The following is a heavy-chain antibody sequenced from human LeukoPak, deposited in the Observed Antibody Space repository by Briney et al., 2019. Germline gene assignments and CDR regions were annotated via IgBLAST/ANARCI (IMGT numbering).Heavy chain of an antibody. CDR1: GGSVSGHY. CDR3: ARHRGQYNAHDAFDI. D-gene: IGHD1-14*01. J-gene: IGHJ3*02. V-gene: IGHV4-59*08. Sequence: SETLSLTCTVSGGSVSGHYWSWIRQTPGKGLGWIGYILYSGSTRYNPSLGSRVTISVDTSKDLFSLKVTSVTAADTALYYCARHRGQYNAHDAFDIWGQGTLVAVSS. CDR2: ILYSGST.